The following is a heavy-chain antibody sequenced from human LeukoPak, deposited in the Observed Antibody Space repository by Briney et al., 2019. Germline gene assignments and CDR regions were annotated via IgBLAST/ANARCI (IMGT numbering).Heavy chain of an antibody. D-gene: IGHD6-6*01. CDR2: INHRGGT. Sequence: KTSETLSLTCAVYGGSFSGYYWSWIRQPPGKGLEWIGEINHRGGTNYNPSLKSRVTISVDTSKNQFSLKLSSVTAADTAVYYCARASSSSLFDYWGQGTLVTVSS. CDR3: ARASSSSLFDY. CDR1: GGSFSGYY. V-gene: IGHV4-34*01. J-gene: IGHJ4*02.